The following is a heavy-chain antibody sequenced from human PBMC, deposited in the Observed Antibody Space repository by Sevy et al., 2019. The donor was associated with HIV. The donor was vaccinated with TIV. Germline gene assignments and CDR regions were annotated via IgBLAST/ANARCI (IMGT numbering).Heavy chain of an antibody. D-gene: IGHD3-3*01. CDR2: ISSSSSYT. Sequence: GGSLRLSCAASGFTFSDYYMSWIRQAPGKGLEWVSYISSSSSYTNYADSVKGRFTISRDNAKNSLYLQMNSLRAEDTAVYYCAREITIFGVVIPHYYYYYGMDVWGQGTTVTVSS. J-gene: IGHJ6*02. CDR3: AREITIFGVVIPHYYYYYGMDV. V-gene: IGHV3-11*06. CDR1: GFTFSDYY.